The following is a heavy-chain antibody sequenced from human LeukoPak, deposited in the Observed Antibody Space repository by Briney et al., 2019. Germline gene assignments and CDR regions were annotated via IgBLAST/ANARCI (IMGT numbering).Heavy chain of an antibody. D-gene: IGHD3-3*01. CDR3: ARDAHFGVVTNYYYGMDV. Sequence: SETLSLTCTVSGGSISSYYWGWIRHPPGKGLEWIGRIYTSGSTNYNPSLKSRVTMSVDTSKNQFSLKLSSVTAADTAVYYCARDAHFGVVTNYYYGMDVWGQGTTVTVSS. CDR1: GGSISSYY. CDR2: IYTSGST. J-gene: IGHJ6*02. V-gene: IGHV4-4*07.